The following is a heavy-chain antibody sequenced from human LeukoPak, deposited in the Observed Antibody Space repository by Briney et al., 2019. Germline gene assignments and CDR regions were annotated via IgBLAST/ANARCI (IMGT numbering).Heavy chain of an antibody. D-gene: IGHD3-3*01. J-gene: IGHJ5*02. Sequence: SETLSLTCTVSGGSISGYYWSWIRQPAGKGLEWIGRIYTSGSTNYNPSLKSRVTISVDKSKNQFSLKLGSVTAADTAVYYCARAEEKYQYYFWSGYQPKWFDPWGQGTLVTVSS. CDR2: IYTSGST. CDR3: ARAEEKYQYYFWSGYQPKWFDP. CDR1: GGSISGYY. V-gene: IGHV4-4*07.